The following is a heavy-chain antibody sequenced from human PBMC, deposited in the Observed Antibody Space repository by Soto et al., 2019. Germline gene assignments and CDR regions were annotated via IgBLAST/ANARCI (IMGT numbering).Heavy chain of an antibody. J-gene: IGHJ6*02. CDR3: AREREIVDITAMANNPYYYYYGMDV. Sequence: QVQLVESGGGVVQPGRSLRLSCAASGFTFSSYAMHWVRQAPGKGLEWVAVISYDGSNKYYADSVKGRFTISRDNSKNTLYLQMNSLRAEDTAVYYCAREREIVDITAMANNPYYYYYGMDVWGQGTTVTVSS. CDR1: GFTFSSYA. D-gene: IGHD5-18*01. CDR2: ISYDGSNK. V-gene: IGHV3-30-3*01.